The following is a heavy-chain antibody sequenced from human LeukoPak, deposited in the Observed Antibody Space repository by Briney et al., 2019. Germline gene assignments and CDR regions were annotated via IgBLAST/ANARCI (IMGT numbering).Heavy chain of an antibody. CDR2: ISSSSYI. V-gene: IGHV3-21*01. CDR3: ARVRRNWNDGALDY. CDR1: GFTFSSYS. D-gene: IGHD1-1*01. J-gene: IGHJ4*02. Sequence: PGGSLRLSCAASGFTFSSYSMNWVRQAPGKGLGWVSSISSSSYIYYADSVKGRFTISRDNAKNSLYLQMNSLRAEDTAVYYCARVRRNWNDGALDYWGQGTLVTVSS.